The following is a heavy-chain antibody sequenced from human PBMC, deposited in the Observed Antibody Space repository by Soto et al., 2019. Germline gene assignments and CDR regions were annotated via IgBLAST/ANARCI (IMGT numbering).Heavy chain of an antibody. V-gene: IGHV3-7*03. CDR1: GFTVSDNW. J-gene: IGHJ4*02. D-gene: IGHD2-15*01. Sequence: DVQLVESGGALVQPGGSLGLSCAVSGFTVSDNWMSWVRQAPGKGLEWLANINADGSKKFYVDSVKGRFTISKDNAKNALSLQPVSLRADDLTVYYWAGEKHLKTGGGDIDIWGRGTIVTVSS. CDR3: AGEKHLKTGGGDIDI. CDR2: INADGSKK.